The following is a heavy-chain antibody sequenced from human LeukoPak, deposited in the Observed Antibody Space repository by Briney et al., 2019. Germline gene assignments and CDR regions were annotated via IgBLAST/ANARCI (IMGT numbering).Heavy chain of an antibody. J-gene: IGHJ4*02. Sequence: GGSLRLSCAASGFAFNSYWMSWVRQTPGKGLEWVATMDGGGSATYYVDSVKGRFTITRDNAKNSLFLQMNSLRAEDTALYYCANEEWYRFDYWGQGTLVTVPS. CDR3: ANEEWYRFDY. D-gene: IGHD2-8*01. CDR1: GFAFNSYW. V-gene: IGHV3-7*03. CDR2: MDGGGSAT.